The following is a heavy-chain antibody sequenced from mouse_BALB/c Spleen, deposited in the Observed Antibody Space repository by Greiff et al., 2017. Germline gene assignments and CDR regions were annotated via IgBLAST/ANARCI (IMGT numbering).Heavy chain of an antibody. V-gene: IGHV1-7*01. D-gene: IGHD1-2*01. CDR2: INPSTGYT. CDR3: ASGTATVAY. J-gene: IGHJ3*01. Sequence: QVQLQQSGPDLAKPSPSVSISCNASGYSFTSYCVHCVKQRPGQGLEWIVYINPSTGYTEYNQKFKDKTTLTADKSSSPVYMQLSSLTSEDSAAYDCASGTATVAYWGQGTLVTVSA. CDR1: GYSFTSYC.